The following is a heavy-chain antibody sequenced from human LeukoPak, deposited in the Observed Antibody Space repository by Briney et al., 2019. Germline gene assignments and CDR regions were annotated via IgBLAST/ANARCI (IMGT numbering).Heavy chain of an antibody. D-gene: IGHD6-13*01. Sequence: ASVKVSCKASGYTFTGYYMNWVRQAPGQGLEWMGWINPNSGGTNYAQKFQGRVTMTRDTSISTAYMELSRLRSDDTAVYYCARASLVRIAAAGMRSWFDPWGQGTLVTVSS. CDR2: INPNSGGT. V-gene: IGHV1-2*02. CDR1: GYTFTGYY. J-gene: IGHJ5*02. CDR3: ARASLVRIAAAGMRSWFDP.